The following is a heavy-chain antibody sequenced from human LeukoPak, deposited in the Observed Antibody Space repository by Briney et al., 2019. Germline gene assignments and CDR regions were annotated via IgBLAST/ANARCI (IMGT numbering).Heavy chain of an antibody. Sequence: GGSLRLSCTASGFTFGDYAMSWVRQAPGKGLEWVGFIRSKANGYATAYAASVKGRFTISRDDSKNTLYLQMNSLKTEDTAVYYCTTGENSAEAQSSDYWGQGTLVTVSS. CDR1: GFTFGDYA. V-gene: IGHV3-49*04. D-gene: IGHD2/OR15-2a*01. J-gene: IGHJ4*02. CDR2: IRSKANGYAT. CDR3: TTGENSAEAQSSDY.